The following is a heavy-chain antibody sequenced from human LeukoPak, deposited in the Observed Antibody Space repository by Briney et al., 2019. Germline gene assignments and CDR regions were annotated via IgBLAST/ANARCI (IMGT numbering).Heavy chain of an antibody. CDR2: INAGNGNT. V-gene: IGHV1-3*01. Sequence: ASVKVSCKASGYTFTSYAMHWVHQAPGQRLEWMGWINAGNGNTKYSQKFQGRVTITRDTSASTAYMELSSLRSEDTAVYYCARWPIAAAGIGYWGQGTLVTVSS. CDR3: ARWPIAAAGIGY. J-gene: IGHJ4*02. D-gene: IGHD6-13*01. CDR1: GYTFTSYA.